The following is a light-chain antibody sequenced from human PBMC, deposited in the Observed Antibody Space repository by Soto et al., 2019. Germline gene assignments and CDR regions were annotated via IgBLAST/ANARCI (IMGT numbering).Light chain of an antibody. Sequence: QSALTQPASLSGSPGQSITISCTGTSSDIGAYDYVSWFQQHPGKAPKLMISEVNNRPSGVSNRFSGSKSGNTAYLTISGLQVEDEADYYCCSYAGNITWVFGGGTQLTVL. CDR3: CSYAGNITWV. CDR1: SSDIGAYDY. J-gene: IGLJ3*02. CDR2: EVN. V-gene: IGLV2-14*01.